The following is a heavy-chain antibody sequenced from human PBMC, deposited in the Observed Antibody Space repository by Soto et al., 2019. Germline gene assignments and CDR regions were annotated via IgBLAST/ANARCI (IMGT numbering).Heavy chain of an antibody. J-gene: IGHJ5*02. Sequence: SETLSLTCTVSGGSISSYYWSWIRQPPGKGLEWIGYIYYSGSTNYNPSLKSRVTISVDTSKNQFSLKLSSVTAADTAVYYCASQVVVVVAATLWFNPWGQGTLVTVSS. CDR2: IYYSGST. CDR3: ASQVVVVVAATLWFNP. D-gene: IGHD2-15*01. CDR1: GGSISSYY. V-gene: IGHV4-59*08.